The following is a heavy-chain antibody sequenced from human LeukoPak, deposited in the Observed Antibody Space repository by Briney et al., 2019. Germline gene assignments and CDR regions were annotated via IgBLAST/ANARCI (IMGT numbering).Heavy chain of an antibody. J-gene: IGHJ5*02. CDR3: ASGSGSYYPNWFDP. CDR1: GFSFSSYG. Sequence: PGGSLRLSCAGSGFSFSSYGMHWVRQAPGKGLEWMAFIRSDGSNKYYADSVKGRFTISRDNSKNTLYLQMNSLRAEDTAVYYCASGSGSYYPNWFDPWGQGTLVTVSS. CDR2: IRSDGSNK. V-gene: IGHV3-30*02. D-gene: IGHD3-10*01.